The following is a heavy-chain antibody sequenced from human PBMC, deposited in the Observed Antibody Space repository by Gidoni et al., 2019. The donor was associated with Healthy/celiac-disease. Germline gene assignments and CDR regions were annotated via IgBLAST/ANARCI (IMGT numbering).Heavy chain of an antibody. J-gene: IGHJ4*02. D-gene: IGHD3-10*01. V-gene: IGHV4-39*02. CDR2: IYYSGST. CDR1: GGSISSSSYY. CDR3: AREIGDSSDY. Sequence: QLQLQESGPGLVKPSETLSLPCTVSGGSISSSSYYWGWIRQPPGKGLEWIGSIYYSGSTYYNPSLKSRVTISVDTSKNQFSLKLSSVTAADTAVYYCAREIGDSSDYWGQGTLVTVSS.